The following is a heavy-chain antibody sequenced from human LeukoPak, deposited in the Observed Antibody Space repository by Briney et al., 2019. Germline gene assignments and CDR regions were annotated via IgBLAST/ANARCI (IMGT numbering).Heavy chain of an antibody. D-gene: IGHD4-11*01. J-gene: IGHJ5*02. CDR1: GGSFSGYY. CDR2: IYYSGST. V-gene: IGHV4-31*11. Sequence: PSETLSLTCAVYGGSFSGYYWSWIRQHPGKGLEWIGYIYYSGSTYYNPSLKSRVTISVDTSKNQFSLKLSSVTAADTAVYYCARGIPGTTVTYRPWFDPWGQGTLVTVSS. CDR3: ARGIPGTTVTYRPWFDP.